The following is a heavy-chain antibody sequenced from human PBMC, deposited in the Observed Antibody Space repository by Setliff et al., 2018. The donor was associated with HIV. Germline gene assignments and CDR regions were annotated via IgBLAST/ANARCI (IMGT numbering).Heavy chain of an antibody. CDR1: GGSISSSGYF. V-gene: IGHV4-39*07. CDR3: AREGVNFWAPPGWFDP. D-gene: IGHD3-3*01. Sequence: LSLTCTVSGGSISSSGYFWGWIRQPPGRGLEWIGSISYSGNTYYNPSLKSRVTISVDTSENQFSLKLSSVTAADTAVYYCAREGVNFWAPPGWFDPWGQGTLVTVSS. CDR2: ISYSGNT. J-gene: IGHJ5*02.